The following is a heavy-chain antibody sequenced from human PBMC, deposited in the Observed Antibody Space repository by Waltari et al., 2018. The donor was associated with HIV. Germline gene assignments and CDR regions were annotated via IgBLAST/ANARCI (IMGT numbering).Heavy chain of an antibody. CDR2: LDNEGRT. V-gene: IGHV3-53*01. CDR3: ARMKRSYGSGQARYFDFGMDV. CDR1: GFSVSDNY. D-gene: IGHD3-10*01. Sequence: EVQLVESGGGLVQPGGSLRLSCAASGFSVSDNYMSWVRLAPGKGRHWVGVLDNEGRTKYIDTVKSQFTICGNNAKNALYLQMKSRMVDDKAVYYCARMKRSYGSGQARYFDFGMDVWGQGTTVIVSS. J-gene: IGHJ6*02.